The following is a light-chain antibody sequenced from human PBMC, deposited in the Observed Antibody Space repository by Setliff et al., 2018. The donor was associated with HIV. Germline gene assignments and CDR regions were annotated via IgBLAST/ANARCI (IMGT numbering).Light chain of an antibody. J-gene: IGLJ1*01. Sequence: QSALAQPASVSGSPGQSVTISWTGTRSDVGAYNYVSWYQHHPRKAPKIRIYYVNDRPSGVSNRFSGSKSGNTASLTISGLQTEDEADYYCCSNTGSKTYVFGSGTKVTVL. CDR1: RSDVGAYNY. V-gene: IGLV2-14*01. CDR3: CSNTGSKTYV. CDR2: YVN.